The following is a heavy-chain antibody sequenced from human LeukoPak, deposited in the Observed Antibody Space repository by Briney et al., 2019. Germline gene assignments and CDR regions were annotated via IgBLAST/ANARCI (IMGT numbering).Heavy chain of an antibody. V-gene: IGHV3-66*01. Sequence: GGSLRLSCAASGFTVSSNYMSWVRQAPGKGLEWVSVIYSGGSTYYADSVKGRFIISRDNSKNRLYLQMNSLRAEDTAVYYCARVDYGDYGFDYWGQGTLVTVSS. D-gene: IGHD4-17*01. J-gene: IGHJ4*02. CDR3: ARVDYGDYGFDY. CDR1: GFTVSSNY. CDR2: IYSGGST.